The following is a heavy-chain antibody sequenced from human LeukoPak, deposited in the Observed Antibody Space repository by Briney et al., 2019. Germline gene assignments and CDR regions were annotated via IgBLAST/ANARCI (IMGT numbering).Heavy chain of an antibody. D-gene: IGHD3-10*01. Sequence: PSETLSLTCTVSGGSISAYYWSWIRQPPGKTLEWIGYVSYTGNTDYNNYNPSLKSRVIISRDTSKNQFSLTMTSVTAADTAVYYCARDKSLPGNWFGNDYWGQGILVTVSS. J-gene: IGHJ4*02. CDR2: VSYTGNTDYN. V-gene: IGHV4-59*01. CDR1: GGSISAYY. CDR3: ARDKSLPGNWFGNDY.